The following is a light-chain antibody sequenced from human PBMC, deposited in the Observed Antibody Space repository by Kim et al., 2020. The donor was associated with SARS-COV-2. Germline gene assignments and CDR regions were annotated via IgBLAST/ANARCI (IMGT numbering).Light chain of an antibody. CDR2: EVS. Sequence: GQSITISWSGTSSDVGSYDPVSWYQQHTGEAPKLVIYEVSKRPSGVSNRFSGSRSGNTASLTISGLQTEDEADYYCCSYTRSSTVVFGGGTQLTVL. V-gene: IGLV2-23*02. CDR3: CSYTRSSTVV. CDR1: SSDVGSYDP. J-gene: IGLJ2*01.